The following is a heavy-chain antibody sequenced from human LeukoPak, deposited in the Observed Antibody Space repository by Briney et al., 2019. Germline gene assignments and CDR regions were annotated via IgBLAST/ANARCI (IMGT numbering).Heavy chain of an antibody. CDR2: IKHDESEK. CDR1: GFTVSSTD. V-gene: IGHV3-7*01. CDR3: TRRLDD. Sequence: GGSLRLSCAASGFTVSSTDMSWVRQAPGKGLEWVANIKHDESEKNYLDSVKGRFTISRDNAQNSLYLQMNGLRVEDTAVYYCTRRLDDWGQGTLVTVSS. J-gene: IGHJ4*02. D-gene: IGHD3-16*01.